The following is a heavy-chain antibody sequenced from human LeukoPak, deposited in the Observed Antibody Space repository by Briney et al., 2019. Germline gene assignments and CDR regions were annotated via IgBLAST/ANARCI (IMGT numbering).Heavy chain of an antibody. Sequence: PGGSLRLSCAASGFTFRNYDMSWVRQAPGKGLEWVSAISGTGDNTHYADSVKGRFTISRDNSKNTLYLQMNSLRVEDTAVYYCAKVLGGSPPNYYYYMDVWGKGTTVTISS. V-gene: IGHV3-23*01. J-gene: IGHJ6*03. CDR2: ISGTGDNT. CDR3: AKVLGGSPPNYYYYMDV. CDR1: GFTFRNYD. D-gene: IGHD5-12*01.